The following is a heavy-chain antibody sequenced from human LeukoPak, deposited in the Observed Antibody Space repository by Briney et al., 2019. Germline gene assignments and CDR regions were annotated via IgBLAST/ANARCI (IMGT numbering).Heavy chain of an antibody. J-gene: IGHJ6*02. Sequence: GGSLRLSCAASGFTFSDYEMNWVRQAPGKGLEWVSYTSSSGSTIYYADSVKGRFTISRDNAKNSLYLQMNSLRAEDTAVYYCARMAGGLSYYGMDVWGQGTTVTVSS. CDR2: TSSSGSTI. V-gene: IGHV3-48*03. D-gene: IGHD6-19*01. CDR3: ARMAGGLSYYGMDV. CDR1: GFTFSDYE.